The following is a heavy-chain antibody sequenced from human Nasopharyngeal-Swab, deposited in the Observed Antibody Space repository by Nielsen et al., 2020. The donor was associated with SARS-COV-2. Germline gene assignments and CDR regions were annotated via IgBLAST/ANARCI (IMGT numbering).Heavy chain of an antibody. CDR3: ARGTLLVAAAGTGDYYYGMDV. CDR2: IYYSGST. CDR1: GGSIISGGYY. D-gene: IGHD6-13*01. V-gene: IGHV4-31*03. Sequence: SETLSLTCTFSGGSIISGGYYWSWIRQHPGKGLEWIGYIYYSGSTYYNPSLKSRVTISVDTSKNQFSLKLSSVTAADTAVYYCARGTLLVAAAGTGDYYYGMDVWGQGTTVTVSS. J-gene: IGHJ6*02.